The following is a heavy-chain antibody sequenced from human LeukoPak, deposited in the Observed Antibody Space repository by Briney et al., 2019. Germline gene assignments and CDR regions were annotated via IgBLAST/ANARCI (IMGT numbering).Heavy chain of an antibody. CDR1: GYTFTASY. CDR2: INPNSGDT. V-gene: IGHV1-2*02. CDR3: ARDTEGGLYYYDSSGYLP. D-gene: IGHD3-22*01. Sequence: ASVMLSCKTSGYTFTASYIYWVRQAPGQGLEWMGRINPNSGDTDYAQKFQGRVTMTRDTSISTAYMELSRLRSDDTAVYYCARDTEGGLYYYDSSGYLPWGQGTLVTVSS. J-gene: IGHJ5*02.